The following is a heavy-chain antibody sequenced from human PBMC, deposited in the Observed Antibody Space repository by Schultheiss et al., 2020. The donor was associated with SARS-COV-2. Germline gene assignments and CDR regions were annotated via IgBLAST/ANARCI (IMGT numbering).Heavy chain of an antibody. CDR1: GGPISSYY. CDR2: IYYSGST. Sequence: SQTLSLTCTVSGGPISSYYWSWIRQPPGKGLEWIGYIYYSGSTNYNPSLKSRVTMSVDTSKNQFSLKLSSVTAADTAVYYCGAQRVGSSGYHLWGQGTLVTVSS. D-gene: IGHD3-22*01. J-gene: IGHJ5*02. CDR3: GAQRVGSSGYHL. V-gene: IGHV4-59*08.